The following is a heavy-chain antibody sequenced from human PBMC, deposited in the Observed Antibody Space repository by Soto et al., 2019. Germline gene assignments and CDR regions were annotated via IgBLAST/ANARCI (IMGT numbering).Heavy chain of an antibody. Sequence: GESLKISCKGSGYSFTSYWIGWVRQMPGKGLEWMGIIYPGDSDTRYSPYFQGQVTISADKSISTAYLQWSSLKASDTAMYYCARHLGCSSTSCLLSYYYGMDVWGQGTTVTVSS. J-gene: IGHJ6*02. D-gene: IGHD2-2*01. CDR3: ARHLGCSSTSCLLSYYYGMDV. CDR1: GYSFTSYW. CDR2: IYPGDSDT. V-gene: IGHV5-51*01.